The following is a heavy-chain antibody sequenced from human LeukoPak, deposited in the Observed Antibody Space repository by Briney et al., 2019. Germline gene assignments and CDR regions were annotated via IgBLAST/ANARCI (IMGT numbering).Heavy chain of an antibody. D-gene: IGHD3-10*01. J-gene: IGHJ4*02. CDR3: AKDIGPYYGSGSELDY. V-gene: IGHV3-48*03. Sequence: GGSLRPSCAASGFTFSSYEMHWVRQAPGKGLEWVSYISSSGSTIYYADSVKGRFTISRDNAKNSLYLQMNSLRAEDMALYYCAKDIGPYYGSGSELDYWGQGTLVTVSS. CDR2: ISSSGSTI. CDR1: GFTFSSYE.